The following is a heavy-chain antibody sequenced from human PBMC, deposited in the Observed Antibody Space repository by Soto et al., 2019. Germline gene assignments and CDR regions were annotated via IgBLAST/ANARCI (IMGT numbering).Heavy chain of an antibody. J-gene: IGHJ6*02. V-gene: IGHV1-8*01. CDR1: GYTFTSYD. CDR3: ARYQSGEYTMDV. CDR2: MNPNSGNT. Sequence: GSVKVSCKASGYTFTSYDINWVRQATGQGLEWMGWMNPNSGNTGYVPKFQGRVTMTRNTSISTAYMELSSLESEDTAVYYCARYQSGEYTMDVWGQGTTVTVSS. D-gene: IGHD3-10*01.